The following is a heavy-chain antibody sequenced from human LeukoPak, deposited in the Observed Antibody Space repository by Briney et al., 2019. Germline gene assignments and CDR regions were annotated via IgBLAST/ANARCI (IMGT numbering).Heavy chain of an antibody. CDR3: ARNHYYDSSGYYYYYYYMDV. V-gene: IGHV3-53*01. J-gene: IGHJ6*03. Sequence: GGSLRLSCAAPGFTVSSNYMSWVRQAPGKGLEWVSVIYSGGSTYYADSVKGRFTISRDNSKNTLYLQMNSLRAEDTAVYYCARNHYYDSSGYYYYYYYMDVWGKGTTVTVSS. D-gene: IGHD3-22*01. CDR1: GFTVSSNY. CDR2: IYSGGST.